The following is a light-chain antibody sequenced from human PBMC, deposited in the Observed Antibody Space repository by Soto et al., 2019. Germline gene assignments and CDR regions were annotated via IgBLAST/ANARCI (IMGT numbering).Light chain of an antibody. CDR2: DVS. CDR1: SSEIGAYNS. CDR3: ASYTSARIRV. V-gene: IGLV2-14*01. Sequence: QSVLTQPASVSASPGQSITISCTGTSSEIGAYNSVSWYQQHPGKAPQLMIYDVSYRPSGISSHFSGSKSGNTASMTISGLQADDDADYYCASYTSARIRVFGGGTKVTVL. J-gene: IGLJ2*01.